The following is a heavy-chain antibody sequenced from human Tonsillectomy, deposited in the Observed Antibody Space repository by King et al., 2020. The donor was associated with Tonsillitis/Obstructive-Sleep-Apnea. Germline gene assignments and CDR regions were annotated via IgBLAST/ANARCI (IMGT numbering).Heavy chain of an antibody. Sequence: VQLVESGGGLVQPGGSLRLSCAASGFTFSNYAMNWVRQAPGKGLEWVSTISGSGGSTYYADSVKGRFTISRDNSKNTLYLQMNSLRAEDTALYYCAKGEGPGNIDYWGQGTLVTVSP. V-gene: IGHV3-23*04. J-gene: IGHJ4*01. CDR2: ISGSGGST. D-gene: IGHD2/OR15-2a*01. CDR3: AKGEGPGNIDY. CDR1: GFTFSNYA.